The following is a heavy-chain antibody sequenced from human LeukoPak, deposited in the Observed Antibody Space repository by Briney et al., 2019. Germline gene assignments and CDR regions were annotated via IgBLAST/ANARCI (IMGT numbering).Heavy chain of an antibody. CDR3: AKPTYSSYVVPTV. V-gene: IGHV3-23*01. CDR1: GFTFSTYA. D-gene: IGHD4-11*01. Sequence: GGSLRLSCAASGFTFSTYAMTWVRQAPGKGLEWVSVISNSGDTYYADSVKGRFTVSRDNSKNTLYLEMNILRAEDTAVYYCAKPTYSSYVVPTVWGQGTLVTVSP. CDR2: ISNSGDT. J-gene: IGHJ4*02.